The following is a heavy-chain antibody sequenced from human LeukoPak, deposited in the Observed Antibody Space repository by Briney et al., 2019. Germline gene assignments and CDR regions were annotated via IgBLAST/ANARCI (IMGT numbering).Heavy chain of an antibody. V-gene: IGHV3-13*01. CDR2: IGTAGDT. CDR1: GFTFSSYD. J-gene: IGHJ4*02. CDR3: ARARDYYGSGSDYFDY. Sequence: GGSLRLSCAASGFTFSSYDMHWVRQATGKGLEWVSAIGTAGDTYYPGSVKGRFTISRENAKNSLYLQMNSLRAGDTAVYYCARARDYYGSGSDYFDYWGQGTLVTVSS. D-gene: IGHD3-10*01.